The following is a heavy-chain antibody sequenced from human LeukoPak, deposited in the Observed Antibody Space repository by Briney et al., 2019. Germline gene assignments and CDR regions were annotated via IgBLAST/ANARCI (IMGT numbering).Heavy chain of an antibody. Sequence: PSETLSLTGTVSGYSLSSGFYWGWIRQPPGKGLEGIATMFHSGSTYYNPSLESRVTISMDTSKNQFSLRLISVTAADTALYYCARFGTRDNCCHPGVDTWGQGTPVTVSS. D-gene: IGHD1-1*01. CDR3: ARFGTRDNCCHPGVDT. J-gene: IGHJ5*02. CDR2: MFHSGST. CDR1: GYSLSSGFY. V-gene: IGHV4-38-2*02.